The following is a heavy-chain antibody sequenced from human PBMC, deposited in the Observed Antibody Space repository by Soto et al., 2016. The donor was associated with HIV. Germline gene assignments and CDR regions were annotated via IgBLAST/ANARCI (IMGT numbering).Heavy chain of an antibody. V-gene: IGHV3-48*04. D-gene: IGHD6-19*01. J-gene: IGHJ6*02. CDR1: GFTFSSYS. CDR3: ARDLAPSGWYNYYYYGMDV. Sequence: EVQLVESGGGLVQPGGSLRLSCAASGFTFSSYSMNWVRQAPGKGLEWVSYISSSSSTIYYADSVKGRFTISRDNAKNSLYLQMNSLRAEDTAVYYCARDLAPSGWYNYYYYGMDVWGQGTTVTVSS. CDR2: ISSSSSTI.